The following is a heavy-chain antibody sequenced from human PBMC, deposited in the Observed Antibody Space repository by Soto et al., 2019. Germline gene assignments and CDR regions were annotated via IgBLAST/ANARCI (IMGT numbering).Heavy chain of an antibody. CDR1: GFSLNTRGVG. Sequence: SGPTPVNPTQRPTLTCTFCGFSLNTRGVGVGWIRQPPGKALEWLALIYWDDDKRYSPSLKTRLTITKDTSKNQVVLTMTNMDPVDTATYSCAHIGVSRWFDFWGQGTLVTVSS. V-gene: IGHV2-5*02. D-gene: IGHD6-13*01. CDR3: AHIGVSRWFDF. J-gene: IGHJ4*02. CDR2: IYWDDDK.